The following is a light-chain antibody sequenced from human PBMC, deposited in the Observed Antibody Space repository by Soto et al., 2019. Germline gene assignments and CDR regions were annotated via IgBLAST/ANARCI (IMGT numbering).Light chain of an antibody. CDR3: CSYAGSYSYG. J-gene: IGLJ1*01. Sequence: QSALTQPRSVSGSPGQSVTISCTGTSSDVGGFNSVSWYQQHPGKAPKLMIYDVNKWPSGVPDRFSGSKSGSTASLTISGLQAEDEADYYCCSYAGSYSYGFATGTKVTVL. CDR1: SSDVGGFNS. CDR2: DVN. V-gene: IGLV2-11*01.